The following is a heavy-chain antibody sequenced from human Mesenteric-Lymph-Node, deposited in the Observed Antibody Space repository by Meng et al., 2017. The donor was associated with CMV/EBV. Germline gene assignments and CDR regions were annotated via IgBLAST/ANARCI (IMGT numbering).Heavy chain of an antibody. V-gene: IGHV3-30-3*01. D-gene: IGHD3-3*01. J-gene: IGHJ5*02. Sequence: GGSLRLSCAASGFTFSSYAMHWVRQAPGKGLEWVAVISYDGSNKYYADSVKGRFTISRDNSKNTLYLQMNSLRAEDTAVYYCAKDSSYYDFPLFDPWGQGTLVTVSS. CDR1: GFTFSSYA. CDR2: ISYDGSNK. CDR3: AKDSSYYDFPLFDP.